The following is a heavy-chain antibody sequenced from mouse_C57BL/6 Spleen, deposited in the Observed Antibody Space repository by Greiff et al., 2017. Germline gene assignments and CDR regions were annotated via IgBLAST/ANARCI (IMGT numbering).Heavy chain of an antibody. V-gene: IGHV1-55*01. CDR3: ARSYYYGSSYGYFDV. CDR2: IYPGSGST. Sequence: QLQQPGAELVKPGASVKMSCKASGYTFTSYWITWVKQRPGQGLEWIGDIYPGSGSTNYNEKFKSKATLTVDTSSSTAYMQLSSLTSEDSAVYYCARSYYYGSSYGYFDVWGTGTTVTVSS. CDR1: GYTFTSYW. D-gene: IGHD1-1*01. J-gene: IGHJ1*03.